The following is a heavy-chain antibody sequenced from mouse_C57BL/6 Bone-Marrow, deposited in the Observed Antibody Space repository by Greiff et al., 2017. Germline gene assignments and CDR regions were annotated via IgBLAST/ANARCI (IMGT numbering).Heavy chain of an antibody. Sequence: QVQLQQPGAELVMPGASVKLSCKASGYTFTSYWMHWVKQRPGQGLEWIGEIDPSDSYTTYNQKFKGKSTLTVDKSSSTAYMQLSSLTSEASAVYYCARLGGRGGYWGQGTTLTVSS. CDR3: ARLGGRGGY. D-gene: IGHD1-1*02. CDR2: IDPSDSYT. J-gene: IGHJ2*01. V-gene: IGHV1-69*01. CDR1: GYTFTSYW.